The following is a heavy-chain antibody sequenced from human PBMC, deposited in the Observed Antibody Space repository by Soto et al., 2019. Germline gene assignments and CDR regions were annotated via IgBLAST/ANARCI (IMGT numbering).Heavy chain of an antibody. CDR2: INAGNDNT. CDR1: GYTFTSYA. J-gene: IGHJ4*02. Sequence: GASVKVSCKASGYTFTSYAMHWVRQAPGQRLEWMGWINAGNDNTKYSQKFQGRVTITRDTSASTAYMELSSLRSEDTAVYYCARARRSGTLDWDYWGQGTLVTVSS. D-gene: IGHD3-10*01. CDR3: ARARRSGTLDWDY. V-gene: IGHV1-3*01.